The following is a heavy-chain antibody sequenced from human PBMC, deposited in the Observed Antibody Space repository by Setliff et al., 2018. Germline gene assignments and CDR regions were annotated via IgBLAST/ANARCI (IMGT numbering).Heavy chain of an antibody. D-gene: IGHD2-2*01. J-gene: IGHJ4*02. Sequence: SETLSLTCAVYGVSFSTYYWIWIRQPPGKGLEWIGYIYYSGSTNYNPSLKSRVTISVDTSKNQFSLTLSSMTAADTAVYYCARTNYAADYWGPGTLVTVSS. CDR1: GVSFSTYY. CDR2: IYYSGST. CDR3: ARTNYAADY. V-gene: IGHV4-59*08.